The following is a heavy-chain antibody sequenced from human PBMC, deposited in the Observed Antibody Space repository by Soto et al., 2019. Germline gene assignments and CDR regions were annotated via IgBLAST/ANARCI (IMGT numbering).Heavy chain of an antibody. CDR3: ARERASGSYYFDY. Sequence: SETLSLTCTVSGGSVSSGSYYWSWIRQPPGKGLEWIGYIYNSGSTNYNPSLKSRVTISVDTSKNHFSLRMSSVTAADTAVYYCARERASGSYYFDYWARGTLVTVSS. J-gene: IGHJ4*02. CDR2: IYNSGST. D-gene: IGHD3-10*01. CDR1: GGSVSSGSYY. V-gene: IGHV4-61*03.